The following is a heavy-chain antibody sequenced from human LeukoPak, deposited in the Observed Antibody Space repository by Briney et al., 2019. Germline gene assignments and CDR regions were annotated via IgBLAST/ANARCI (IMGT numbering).Heavy chain of an antibody. D-gene: IGHD6-13*01. CDR1: GYTFTSYG. CDR2: ISAYNGNT. V-gene: IGHV1-18*01. Sequence: GASVKVSCKASGYTFTSYGISWVRQAPGQGLEWMGWISAYNGNTNYAQKLQGRVTMTTDTSTSTAYMELRSLRSDDTAVYYCAREKNRSSWYVLRAWFDPWGQGTLVTVSS. CDR3: AREKNRSSWYVLRAWFDP. J-gene: IGHJ5*02.